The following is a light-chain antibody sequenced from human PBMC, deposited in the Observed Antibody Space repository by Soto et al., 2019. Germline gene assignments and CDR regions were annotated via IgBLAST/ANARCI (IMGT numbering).Light chain of an antibody. CDR2: GAS. V-gene: IGKV3-20*01. J-gene: IGKJ1*01. CDR1: QSVSSD. CDR3: QQYGSSPPTWT. Sequence: EIVMTQSPSTLSVSPGERARLSCRASQSVSSDLAWYHQKPGQAPRLLIYGASSRATGIPDRFSGSGSGTDFTLTISRLEPEDFAVYYCQQYGSSPPTWTFGQGTKVDIK.